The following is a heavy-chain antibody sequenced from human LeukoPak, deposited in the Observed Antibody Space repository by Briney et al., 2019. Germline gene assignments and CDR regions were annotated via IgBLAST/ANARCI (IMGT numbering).Heavy chain of an antibody. J-gene: IGHJ4*02. D-gene: IGHD6-13*01. CDR3: ARGRGIAAAGSSFDY. V-gene: IGHV1-18*04. CDR2: ISAYNGNT. Sequence: ASVKVSFKASGYTFTSYGISWVRQAPGQGLEWMGWISAYNGNTNYAQKLQGRVTMTTDTSTSTAYMELRSLRSDDTAVYYCARGRGIAAAGSSFDYWGQGTLVTVSS. CDR1: GYTFTSYG.